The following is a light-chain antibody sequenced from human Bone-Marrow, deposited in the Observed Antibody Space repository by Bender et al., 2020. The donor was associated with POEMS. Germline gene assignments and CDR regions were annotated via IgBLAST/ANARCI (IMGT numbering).Light chain of an antibody. Sequence: QSVLTQPPSVSWAPGQRVTISCTGSSSNTGSGYDINWYQHLPGTAPKLLIYGYNNRPSGVPDRFSGSKSGTSASLAITRIQAEDEGDYYGQSYDNRLGGWVFGGGTKLTVL. J-gene: IGLJ3*02. V-gene: IGLV1-40*01. CDR1: SSNTGSGYD. CDR3: QSYDNRLGGWV. CDR2: GYN.